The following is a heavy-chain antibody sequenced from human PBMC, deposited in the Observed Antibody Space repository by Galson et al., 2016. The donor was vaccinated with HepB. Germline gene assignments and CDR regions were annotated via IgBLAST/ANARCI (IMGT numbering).Heavy chain of an antibody. D-gene: IGHD1-26*01. CDR1: GFTFSTYA. CDR2: ISGSGGSI. J-gene: IGHJ4*02. V-gene: IGHV3-23*01. Sequence: SLRLSCAASGFTFSTYAMTWVRQAPGKGREWVAAISGSGGSIYYADSVKGRFTISRDNSKNTLFLQMKRLRDEDTALYYCAKDRSATYYTDYFEYWGQGTVVTVSS. CDR3: AKDRSATYYTDYFEY.